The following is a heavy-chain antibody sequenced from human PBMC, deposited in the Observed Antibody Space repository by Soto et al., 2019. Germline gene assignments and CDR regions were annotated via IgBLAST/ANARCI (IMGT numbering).Heavy chain of an antibody. D-gene: IGHD3-3*01. CDR3: AKEDGYWSGYNV. V-gene: IGHV4-59*01. Sequence: PSETLSLTCTVSGGSISSYYWSWIRQPPGKGLEWIGYTHYSGSTNQNPSLKSRVTISLDTPKNQFSLKLTSVTAADTAVYYCAKEDGYWSGYNVRGQGTLVTVSS. CDR1: GGSISSYY. J-gene: IGHJ4*02. CDR2: THYSGST.